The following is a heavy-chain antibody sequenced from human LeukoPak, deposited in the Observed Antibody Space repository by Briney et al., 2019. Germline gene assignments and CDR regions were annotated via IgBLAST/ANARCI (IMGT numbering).Heavy chain of an antibody. Sequence: GGSLRLSCTASGFTFCDYAMTWVRQAPGKGLEWVSVMYTTDSTYYADFVKGRFIISRDKSKNTLYLQMNSLRAEDTAVYYCAREGGRITIFGVGNQGFDYWGQGTLVTVSS. V-gene: IGHV3-66*01. CDR2: MYTTDST. CDR3: AREGGRITIFGVGNQGFDY. CDR1: GFTFCDYA. J-gene: IGHJ4*02. D-gene: IGHD3-3*01.